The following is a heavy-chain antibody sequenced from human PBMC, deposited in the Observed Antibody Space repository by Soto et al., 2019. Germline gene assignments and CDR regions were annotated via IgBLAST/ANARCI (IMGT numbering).Heavy chain of an antibody. CDR1: GGSISSSSYY. D-gene: IGHD3-22*01. V-gene: IGHV4-39*01. CDR3: ARCRSYDSSGYYYSWFDP. J-gene: IGHJ5*02. CDR2: IYYSEST. Sequence: TSETLSLTCTVSGGSISSSSYYWGWIRQPPGKGLEWIGSIYYSESTYYNPSLKSRVTISVDTSKNQFSLSLSSVTAADTAVYYCARCRSYDSSGYYYSWFDPWGQGTQVTVSS.